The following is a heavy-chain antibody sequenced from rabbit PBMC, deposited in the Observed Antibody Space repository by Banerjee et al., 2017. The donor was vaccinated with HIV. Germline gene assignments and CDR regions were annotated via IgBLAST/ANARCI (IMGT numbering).Heavy chain of an antibody. V-gene: IGHV1S40*01. CDR3: ARDRGLVVDL. D-gene: IGHD1-1*01. CDR2: IYTASGVT. CDR1: GFSFSTSYY. Sequence: QSLEESGGGLVQPEGSLTLTCTANGFSFSTSYYVCWVRQAPGKGLEWIGCIYTASGVTYYASWAKGRFTVSKTSSTTVTLQMTSLTAADTATYFCARDRGLVVDLWGPGTLVTV. J-gene: IGHJ4*01.